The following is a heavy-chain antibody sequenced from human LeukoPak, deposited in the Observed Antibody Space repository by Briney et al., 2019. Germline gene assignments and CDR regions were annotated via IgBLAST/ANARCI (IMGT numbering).Heavy chain of an antibody. V-gene: IGHV3-33*06. CDR3: AKDKADYLYYYYMDV. D-gene: IGHD4-11*01. Sequence: GGSLRLSCAASGFTFSSYGMHWVRQAPGKGLEWVAVIWYDGSNKYYADSVKGRFTISRDNSKNTLYLQMNSLRAEDTAVYYCAKDKADYLYYYYMDVWGKGTTVTVSS. CDR1: GFTFSSYG. J-gene: IGHJ6*03. CDR2: IWYDGSNK.